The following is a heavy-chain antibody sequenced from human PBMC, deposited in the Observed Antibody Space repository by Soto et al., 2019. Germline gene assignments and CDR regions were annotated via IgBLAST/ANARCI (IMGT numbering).Heavy chain of an antibody. D-gene: IGHD5-12*01. CDR1: GGSISSGGYS. V-gene: IGHV4-30-2*01. Sequence: SETLSLTCAVSGGSISSGGYSWSWIRQPPGKGLEWIGYIYHSGSTYYNPSLKSRVTISVDRSMNQFSLKLSSVTAADTAVYYCAAGGGLPRYYWGQGTLVTVSS. CDR2: IYHSGST. CDR3: AAGGGLPRYY. J-gene: IGHJ4*02.